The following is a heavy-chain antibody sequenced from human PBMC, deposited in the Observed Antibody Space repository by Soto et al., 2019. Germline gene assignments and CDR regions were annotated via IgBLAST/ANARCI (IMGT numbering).Heavy chain of an antibody. V-gene: IGHV3-33*01. CDR3: ARGENSSSWYFGPYYYYGMDV. J-gene: IGHJ6*02. CDR2: IWCDGSNK. CDR1: GFPFSRYG. D-gene: IGHD6-13*01. Sequence: QVQLVESGGGVVQPGRSLRLSCAASGFPFSRYGMHWVRQAPGTGLEWVAVIWCDGSNKYYADSVKGRFTISRDNSKNTLDLQMNSLRDEDTAVYYCARGENSSSWYFGPYYYYGMDVWGQGTTVTVSS.